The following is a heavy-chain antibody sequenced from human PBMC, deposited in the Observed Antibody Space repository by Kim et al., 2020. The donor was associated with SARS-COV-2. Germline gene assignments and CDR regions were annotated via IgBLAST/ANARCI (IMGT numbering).Heavy chain of an antibody. CDR3: ARGEGSDISMIVVVGYFDL. D-gene: IGHD3-22*01. CDR1: GFKFSDYY. CDR2: ISSYSSYT. Sequence: GGSLRLSCATSGFKFSDYYMSWIRQAPGKGLEWVSSISSYSSYTNYADSVKGRFTVSRDNAKNSLYLQMNSLRAEDTAVYYCARGEGSDISMIVVVGYFDLWGRGILVTVSS. V-gene: IGHV3-11*05. J-gene: IGHJ2*01.